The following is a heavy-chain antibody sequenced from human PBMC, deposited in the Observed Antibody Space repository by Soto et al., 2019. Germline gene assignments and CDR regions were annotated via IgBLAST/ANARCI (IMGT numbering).Heavy chain of an antibody. Sequence: ASVKVSCKASGYTFTSYGISWVRQAPGQGLEWMGWISAYNGNTNYAQKLQGRVTMTTDTSTSTAYMELRSLRSDDTAVYCCARDLRAGRAVYYYGMDVWGQGTTVTVSS. J-gene: IGHJ6*02. V-gene: IGHV1-18*01. CDR1: GYTFTSYG. CDR2: ISAYNGNT. CDR3: ARDLRAGRAVYYYGMDV.